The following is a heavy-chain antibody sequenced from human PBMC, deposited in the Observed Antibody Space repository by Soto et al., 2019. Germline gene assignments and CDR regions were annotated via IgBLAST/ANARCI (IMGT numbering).Heavy chain of an antibody. Sequence: GGSLRLSCAASGFTVSTGYMAWVRQAPGKGLEWISVLFSGGSSYYGDSVKGRFTISRDNSKNTLFLEMSSLRVEDTAVYFCARDTYRSGWHDTWGQGTLVTVSS. V-gene: IGHV3-53*05. CDR2: LFSGGSS. D-gene: IGHD6-19*01. CDR1: GFTVSTGY. CDR3: ARDTYRSGWHDT. J-gene: IGHJ5*02.